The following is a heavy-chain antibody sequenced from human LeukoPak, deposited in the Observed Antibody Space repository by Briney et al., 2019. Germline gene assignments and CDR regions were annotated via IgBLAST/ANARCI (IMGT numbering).Heavy chain of an antibody. CDR3: AKEGANRYYYYMDV. D-gene: IGHD2-8*01. CDR1: GFTFSSYA. CDR2: ISGSGGST. Sequence: GGSLRLSCAAPGFTFSSYAMSWVRQAPGKGLEWVSAISGSGGSTYYADSVKGRFTISRDNSKNTLYLQMNSRRAEDTAVYYCAKEGANRYYYYMDVWGKGTTVTVSS. J-gene: IGHJ6*03. V-gene: IGHV3-23*01.